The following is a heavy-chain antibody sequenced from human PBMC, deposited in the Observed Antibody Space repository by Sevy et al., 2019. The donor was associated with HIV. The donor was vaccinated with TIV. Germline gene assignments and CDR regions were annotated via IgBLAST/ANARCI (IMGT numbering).Heavy chain of an antibody. CDR2: ISSSSSTI. Sequence: GGSLRLSCAASGFTFSSYSMNWVRQAPGKGLEWISYISSSSSTIYCEDSVKCRFTISRDIAKNSLYLQMKSLRAEDTAVYYCARENTFLECLLYPTDAFDIWGQGTMVTVSS. CDR1: GFTFSSYS. CDR3: ARENTFLECLLYPTDAFDI. J-gene: IGHJ3*02. V-gene: IGHV3-48*01. D-gene: IGHD3-3*02.